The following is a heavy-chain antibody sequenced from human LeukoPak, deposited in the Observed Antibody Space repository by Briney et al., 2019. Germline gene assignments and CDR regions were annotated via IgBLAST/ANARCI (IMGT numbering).Heavy chain of an antibody. D-gene: IGHD4-17*01. V-gene: IGHV3-74*01. CDR2: INSDGSWT. CDR1: GNYW. CDR3: ANEIRPNDY. Sequence: GGSLRLSCAASGNYWMHWVRQAPGKGLVWVSHINSDGSWTGYADSVKGRFTISKDNAKNTVYLQMNSLRAEDTAVYYCANEIRPNDYWGQGTLVTVSS. J-gene: IGHJ4*02.